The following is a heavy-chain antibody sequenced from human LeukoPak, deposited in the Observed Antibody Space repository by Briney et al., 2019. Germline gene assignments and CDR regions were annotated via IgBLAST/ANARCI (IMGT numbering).Heavy chain of an antibody. CDR2: ISASGGRA. J-gene: IGHJ4*02. V-gene: IGHV3-23*01. CDR3: AKDQSGYSYGYDYFDY. Sequence: GGSLRLSCAASGFTFSSYAMSWVRQAPGKGLEWVSSISASGGRAYYADSVKGRFTISRDNSKNTLYLQMNSLRAEDTAVYYCAKDQSGYSYGYDYFDYWGQGTLVTVSS. D-gene: IGHD5-18*01. CDR1: GFTFSSYA.